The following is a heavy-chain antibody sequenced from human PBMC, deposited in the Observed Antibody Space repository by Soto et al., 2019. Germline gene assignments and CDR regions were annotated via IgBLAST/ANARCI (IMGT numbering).Heavy chain of an antibody. CDR1: GYTFTGYY. Sequence: QVQLVQSGAEVKKPGASVKVSCKASGYTFTGYYMHWVRQAPGQGLEWMGWINPNSGGTNYAQKFQGRVTMTRDTSISTAYMELSRLRSDDTAVYYCARDYVWGSYRHPVGHLDCWGQGTLVTVSS. CDR2: INPNSGGT. J-gene: IGHJ4*02. D-gene: IGHD3-16*02. CDR3: ARDYVWGSYRHPVGHLDC. V-gene: IGHV1-2*02.